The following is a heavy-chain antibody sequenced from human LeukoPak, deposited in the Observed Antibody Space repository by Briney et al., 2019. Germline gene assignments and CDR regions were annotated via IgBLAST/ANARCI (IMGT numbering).Heavy chain of an antibody. CDR1: GGTFISYA. CDR3: ASLGGTTMVPLPFDI. CDR2: IIPIFGTA. Sequence: SVKVSCKASGGTFISYAISWVRQAPGQGLEWMGGIIPIFGTANYAQKFQGRVTITADESTSTAYMELSSLRSEDTAVYYCASLGGTTMVPLPFDIWGQGTMVTVSS. V-gene: IGHV1-69*13. J-gene: IGHJ3*02. D-gene: IGHD3-10*01.